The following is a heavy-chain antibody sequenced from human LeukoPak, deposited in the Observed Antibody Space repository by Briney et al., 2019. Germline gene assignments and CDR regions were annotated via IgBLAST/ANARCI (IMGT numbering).Heavy chain of an antibody. J-gene: IGHJ4*02. CDR2: IKSDGSET. D-gene: IGHD6-19*01. CDR3: ARDGSGWYFDY. CDR1: GFTFSSYW. Sequence: GGSLRLSCAASGFTFSSYWMHWVRQAPGKGLVWVSRIKSDGSETSSADSVKGRFTIARDNAKNTLYLQMNSLRAEDTAVYYCARDGSGWYFDYWGQGTLVTVSS. V-gene: IGHV3-74*01.